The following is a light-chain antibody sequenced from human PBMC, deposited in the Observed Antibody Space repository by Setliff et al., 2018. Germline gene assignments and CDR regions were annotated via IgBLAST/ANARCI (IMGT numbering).Light chain of an antibody. V-gene: IGLV2-14*03. J-gene: IGLJ2*01. CDR1: GRDVGSYDL. CDR3: LSYTSETTHAL. Sequence: QSVLTQPASVSGSPGQSITISCSGTGRDVGSYDLVSWYQQHPGKAPKLIIYAVSDRPSGVPHRFSGSKSGNTAYLTISGLRTEDEADYYCLSYTSETTHALFGGGTKVTVL. CDR2: AVS.